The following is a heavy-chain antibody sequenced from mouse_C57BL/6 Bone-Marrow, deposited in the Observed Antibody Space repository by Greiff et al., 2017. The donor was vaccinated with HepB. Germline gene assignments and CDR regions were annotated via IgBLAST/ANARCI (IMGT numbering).Heavy chain of an antibody. J-gene: IGHJ4*01. CDR3: AKNYYGSSLMDY. CDR1: GFSLTSYG. V-gene: IGHV2-5*01. D-gene: IGHD1-1*01. CDR2: IWRGGST. Sequence: VMLVESGPGLVQPSQSLSITCTVSGFSLTSYGVHWVRQSPGKGLEWLGVIWRGGSTDYNAAFMSRLSITKDNSKSQVFFKMNSLQADDTAIYYCAKNYYGSSLMDYWGQGTSVTVSS.